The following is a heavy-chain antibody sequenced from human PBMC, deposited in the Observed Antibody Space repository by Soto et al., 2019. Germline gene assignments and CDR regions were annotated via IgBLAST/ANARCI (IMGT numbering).Heavy chain of an antibody. CDR1: GGSISSGDYY. V-gene: IGHV4-39*01. D-gene: IGHD1-1*01. J-gene: IGHJ4*02. CDR2: INYSGAT. CDR3: ARQTPLVRTGTDY. Sequence: PSDTLSLTCTVSGGSISSGDYYWAWIRQPPGEGLQWIGSINYSGATYYYPSLKSRVTISVDTSKNQFSLKMYSVTATDTAVYYCARQTPLVRTGTDYCGQGRLVTVSS.